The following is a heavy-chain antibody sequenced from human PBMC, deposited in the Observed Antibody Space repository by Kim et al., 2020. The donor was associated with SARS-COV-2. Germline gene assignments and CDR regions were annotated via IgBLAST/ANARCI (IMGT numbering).Heavy chain of an antibody. Sequence: TGYAQKFQGRVTMTRNTSISTAYMELSSLRSEDTAVYYCARGFEGLNIDYWGQGTLVTVSS. CDR3: ARGFEGLNIDY. CDR2: T. V-gene: IGHV1-8*01. D-gene: IGHD3-10*01. J-gene: IGHJ4*02.